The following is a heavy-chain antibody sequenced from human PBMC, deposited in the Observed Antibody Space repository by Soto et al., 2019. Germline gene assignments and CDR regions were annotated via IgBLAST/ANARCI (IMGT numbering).Heavy chain of an antibody. CDR2: INSDGSST. CDR3: TSGPPMYCSSSSCYASPFDY. V-gene: IGHV3-74*01. D-gene: IGHD2-2*01. J-gene: IGHJ4*02. Sequence: EAQLVESGGGLVQPGGSLILSCAASGFTLSSYWMHWVHQAPGKGLVWVSRINSDGSSTSYADSVKGRFTISRDNAKNTLYLQMNSLRAEDTAVYYCTSGPPMYCSSSSCYASPFDYWGQGTLVTVSS. CDR1: GFTLSSYW.